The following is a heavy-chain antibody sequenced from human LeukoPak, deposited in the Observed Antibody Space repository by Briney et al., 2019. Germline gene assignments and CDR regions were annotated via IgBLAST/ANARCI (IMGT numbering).Heavy chain of an antibody. D-gene: IGHD6-6*01. Sequence: SETLSLTCTVSGVSISSHHWSWIRQPPGKGLEWIGEITHSGSTNYNPSLKSRVTISVDTSKNQFSLKLNSVTAADTAVYYCAGVVEAYYYYYMDVWGKGTTVTVSS. CDR1: GVSISSHH. V-gene: IGHV4-34*01. J-gene: IGHJ6*03. CDR3: AGVVEAYYYYYMDV. CDR2: ITHSGST.